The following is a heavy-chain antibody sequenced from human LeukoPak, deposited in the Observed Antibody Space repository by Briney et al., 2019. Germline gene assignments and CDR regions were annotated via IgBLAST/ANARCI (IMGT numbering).Heavy chain of an antibody. CDR1: GYTFTGYY. J-gene: IGHJ6*03. CDR2: INPNSGGT. CDR3: ARGDIVVFPYYYYMDV. Sequence: ATVKVSCKASGYTFTGYYMHWVRQAPGQGLEWMGWINPNSGGTNYAQKFQGRVTMTRDTSISTAYMELSRLRSDDTAVYYCARGDIVVFPYYYYMDVWGKGTTVTVSS. D-gene: IGHD2-2*01. V-gene: IGHV1-2*02.